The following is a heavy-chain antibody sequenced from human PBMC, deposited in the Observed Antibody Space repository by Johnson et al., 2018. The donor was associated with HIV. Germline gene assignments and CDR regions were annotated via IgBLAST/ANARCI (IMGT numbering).Heavy chain of an antibody. Sequence: VQLVESGGGLVQPGGSLRLSCAASGFTVNSNYMSWVRQAPGKGLEWVSVIYSGGSTYYADSVTGRFTISRDNSKNTLYLQMNSRRAEDTAVYYCARDDIRDGKSFDIWGQGTMVTVSS. CDR3: ARDDIRDGKSFDI. J-gene: IGHJ3*02. CDR1: GFTVNSNY. V-gene: IGHV3-66*01. CDR2: IYSGGST.